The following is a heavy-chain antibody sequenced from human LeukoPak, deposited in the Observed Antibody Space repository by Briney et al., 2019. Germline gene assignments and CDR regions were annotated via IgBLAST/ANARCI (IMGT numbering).Heavy chain of an antibody. CDR2: IYSGGST. CDR1: GFTITITY. CDR3: ARGGGNHAFDI. J-gene: IGHJ3*02. D-gene: IGHD4-23*01. V-gene: IGHV3-53*04. Sequence: QSGGSLRLSCAASGFTITITYMTWVRQAPGKGLEWVSVIYSGGSTYYADSVKGRFTISRHNSKNTLYLQMNSLRAEDTAVYYCARGGGNHAFDIWGQGTMVTVSS.